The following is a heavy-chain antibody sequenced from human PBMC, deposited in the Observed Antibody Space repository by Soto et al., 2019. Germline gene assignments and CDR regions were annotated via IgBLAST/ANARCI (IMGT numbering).Heavy chain of an antibody. CDR1: GYTFTSYD. J-gene: IGHJ3*02. Sequence: QVQLVQSGAEVKKPGASVKVSCKASGYTFTSYDINWVRQATGQGLEWMGWMNPNGGNTGYAQKFQGRDTMTRNTCISTAYMELRSLRSEDTAVYYCARFDDGSGSYYNHDAFDIWGQGTMVTVSS. CDR3: ARFDDGSGSYYNHDAFDI. V-gene: IGHV1-8*01. D-gene: IGHD3-10*01. CDR2: MNPNGGNT.